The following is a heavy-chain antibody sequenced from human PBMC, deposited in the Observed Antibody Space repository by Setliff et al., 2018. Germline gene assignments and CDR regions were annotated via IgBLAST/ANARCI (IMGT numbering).Heavy chain of an antibody. D-gene: IGHD4-17*01. CDR3: ARDPNGDYVGAFDP. CDR1: GFSFSDYA. CDR2: GSTGKT. Sequence: PGGSLRLSCAASGFSFSDYAMSWVRQAPRKGLEWVSGGSTGKTDYADSVKGRFTISRDNSRNTLSLQMNSLRAEDTASYYCARDPNGDYVGAFDPWGQGIVVTVSS. V-gene: IGHV3-23*01. J-gene: IGHJ5*02.